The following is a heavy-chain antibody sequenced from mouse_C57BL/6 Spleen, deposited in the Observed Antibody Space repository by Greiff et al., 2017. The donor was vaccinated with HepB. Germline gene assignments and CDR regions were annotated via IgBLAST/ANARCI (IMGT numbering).Heavy chain of an antibody. Sequence: QVQLKESGAELARPGASVKLSCKASGYTFTSYGISWVKQRTGQGLEWIGEIYPRSGNTYYNEKFKGKATLTADKSSSTAYMELRSLTSEDSAVYFCARRELYDGYYSWFAYWGQGTLVTVSA. CDR1: GYTFTSYG. CDR3: ARRELYDGYYSWFAY. CDR2: IYPRSGNT. J-gene: IGHJ3*01. D-gene: IGHD2-3*01. V-gene: IGHV1-81*01.